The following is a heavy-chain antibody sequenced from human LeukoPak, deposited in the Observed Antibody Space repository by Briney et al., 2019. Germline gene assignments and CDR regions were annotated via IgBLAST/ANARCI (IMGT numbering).Heavy chain of an antibody. Sequence: PGGSLRLSCAASGFTFSSYDMHWVRQATGKGLEWVSAIGTAGDTYYPGSVKGRFTISRENAKNSLYLQMNSLRAGDTAVYYCARGPSMITFGGVNFDYWGQGTLVTVSS. D-gene: IGHD3-16*01. CDR3: ARGPSMITFGGVNFDY. J-gene: IGHJ4*02. V-gene: IGHV3-13*01. CDR2: IGTAGDT. CDR1: GFTFSSYD.